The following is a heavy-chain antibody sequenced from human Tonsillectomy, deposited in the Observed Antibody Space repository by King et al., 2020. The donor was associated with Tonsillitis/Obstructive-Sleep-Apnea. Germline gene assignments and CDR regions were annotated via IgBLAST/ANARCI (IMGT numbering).Heavy chain of an antibody. J-gene: IGHJ5*02. CDR1: GYTFTNFV. D-gene: IGHD6-19*01. CDR2: INPNTGNP. Sequence: QLVQSGSELKKPGASVKVSCKASGYTFTNFVINWVRQAPGQGLEWMGWINPNTGNPKYAQGFTGRFVFSLDTSVSTAYLQISSLKSEDTAVYYCARAHFGYYTSGWYPNNWFDPWGQGTLVTVSS. CDR3: ARAHFGYYTSGWYPNNWFDP. V-gene: IGHV7-4-1*02.